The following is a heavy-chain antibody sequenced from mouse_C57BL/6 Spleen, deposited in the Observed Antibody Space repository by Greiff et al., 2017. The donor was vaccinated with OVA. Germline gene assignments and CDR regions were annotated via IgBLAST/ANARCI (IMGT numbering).Heavy chain of an antibody. Sequence: VQLQQPGAELVKPGASVKLSCKASGYTFTSYWMHWVKQRPGQGLEWIGMIHPNSGSTNYNEKFKSKATLTVDKSSSTAYMQLSSLTSEDSAVYDCARYDGYPWYFDVWGTGTTVTVSS. V-gene: IGHV1-64*01. CDR2: IHPNSGST. D-gene: IGHD2-2*01. J-gene: IGHJ1*03. CDR3: ARYDGYPWYFDV. CDR1: GYTFTSYW.